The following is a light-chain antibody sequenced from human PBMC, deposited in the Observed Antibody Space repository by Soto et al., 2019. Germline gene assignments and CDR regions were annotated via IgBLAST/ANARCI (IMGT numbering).Light chain of an antibody. J-gene: IGLJ1*01. CDR2: EVR. CDR3: SSYTSSSIDYV. Sequence: QSALTQPASVSGSPGQSITISCTGTSSDVGGYNYVSWYQQHPGKTPKLMIYEVRNRPSGGSNRFSGSKSGNTASLTISGLQAEDEADYYCSSYTSSSIDYVFGTGTKVTVL. V-gene: IGLV2-14*01. CDR1: SSDVGGYNY.